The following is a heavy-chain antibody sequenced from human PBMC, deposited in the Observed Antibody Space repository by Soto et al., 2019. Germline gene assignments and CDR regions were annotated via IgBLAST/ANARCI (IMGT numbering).Heavy chain of an antibody. V-gene: IGHV2-5*02. CDR1: GFSLSSSGVG. CDR3: ARKGPEAWPLDY. CDR2: IYWDDDD. Sequence: GSGPTLVNPTQTLTLTCTFSGFSLSSSGVGVGWIRQPPGKALEWLALIYWDDDDRYSPSLKNRLTITKDTSKNQVVLTMTNMGPMDTGTYYCARKGPEAWPLDYWGQGTLVTSPQ. J-gene: IGHJ4*02.